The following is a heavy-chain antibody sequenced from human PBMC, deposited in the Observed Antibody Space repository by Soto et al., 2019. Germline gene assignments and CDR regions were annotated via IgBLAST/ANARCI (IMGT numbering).Heavy chain of an antibody. CDR2: INPNSGGT. Sequence: ASVKVSCKASGYSFTDYHIHWVRQAPGQGLEWMGWINPNSGGTNYAQKFQGRVTMTRDTSISTAYMELSRLRSDDTAVYYCARDFQGNGKSTYGMDVWGQGTTVTVSS. J-gene: IGHJ6*02. CDR1: GYSFTDYH. CDR3: ARDFQGNGKSTYGMDV. V-gene: IGHV1-2*02.